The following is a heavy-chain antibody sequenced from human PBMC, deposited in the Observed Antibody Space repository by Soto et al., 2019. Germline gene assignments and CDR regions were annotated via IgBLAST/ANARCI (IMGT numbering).Heavy chain of an antibody. D-gene: IGHD2-2*02. V-gene: IGHV3-48*02. CDR3: ARADCSSTSCYIDAYYYGMDV. CDR2: ISSSSSTI. J-gene: IGHJ6*02. Sequence: GGSLRLSCAASGFTFSSYSMNWVRQAPWKGLEWVSYISSSSSTIYYADSVKGRFTISRDNAKNSLYLQMNSLRYEDTAVYYCARADCSSTSCYIDAYYYGMDVWGPGTTVILSS. CDR1: GFTFSSYS.